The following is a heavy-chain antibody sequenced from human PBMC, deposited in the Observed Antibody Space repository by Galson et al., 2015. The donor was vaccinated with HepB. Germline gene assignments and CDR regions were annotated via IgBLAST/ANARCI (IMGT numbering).Heavy chain of an antibody. Sequence: CAISGDSVSSNSAAWNWIRQSPSRGLEWLGRTYYRSKWYNDYAVSVKSRITINPDTSKNQFSLQLNSVTPEDTAVYYCARSYDFWSAAYWGGSYYYYGMDVWGQGTTVTVSS. D-gene: IGHD3-3*01. CDR1: GDSVSSNSAA. CDR2: TYYRSKWYN. V-gene: IGHV6-1*01. J-gene: IGHJ6*02. CDR3: ARSYDFWSAAYWGGSYYYYGMDV.